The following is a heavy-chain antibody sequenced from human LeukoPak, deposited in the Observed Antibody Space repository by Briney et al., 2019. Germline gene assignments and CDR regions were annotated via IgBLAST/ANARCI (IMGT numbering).Heavy chain of an antibody. V-gene: IGHV3-48*04. D-gene: IGHD3-10*02. J-gene: IGHJ4*02. Sequence: GGSLRLSCAASGFSFSPYSMNWLRQAPGKGLEWVSYIDSSSGTIYYADSVRGRFTISGDNAKNSLYLQMNSLRAEDTALYYCAKDMFPDGEPAYFDYWGQGTLVTVSS. CDR2: IDSSSGTI. CDR3: AKDMFPDGEPAYFDY. CDR1: GFSFSPYS.